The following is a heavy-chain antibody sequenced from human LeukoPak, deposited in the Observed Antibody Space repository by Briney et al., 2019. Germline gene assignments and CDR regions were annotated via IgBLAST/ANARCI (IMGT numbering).Heavy chain of an antibody. V-gene: IGHV3-23*01. Sequence: GGSLRLSCAASGFTFSSYAMSWVRQAPGKGLEWVSAISGSGGSTYYADSVKGRFTISRDNSKNTLYLQMNSLRAEDTAVYYCAKDPEVGSGGSCYFDAFDIWGQGTMVTVSS. CDR3: AKDPEVGSGGSCYFDAFDI. J-gene: IGHJ3*02. CDR2: ISGSGGST. CDR1: GFTFSSYA. D-gene: IGHD2-15*01.